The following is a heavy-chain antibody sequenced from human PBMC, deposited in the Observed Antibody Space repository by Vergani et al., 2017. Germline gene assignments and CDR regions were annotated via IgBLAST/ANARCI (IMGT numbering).Heavy chain of an antibody. CDR2: IYYSGST. V-gene: IGHV4-39*01. Sequence: QLQLQESAPGLVKPSATLSLTCSVSGASIRSSNYYWGWIRQPPGKGLEWIASIYYSGSTYYNPSLKSRVTLSVDASKNQFPLKLSSVTAADTAVYFCARHSTVAWLVKLGWIDPWGQGILVTVSS. CDR1: GASIRSSNYY. J-gene: IGHJ5*02. D-gene: IGHD6-19*01. CDR3: ARHSTVAWLVKLGWIDP.